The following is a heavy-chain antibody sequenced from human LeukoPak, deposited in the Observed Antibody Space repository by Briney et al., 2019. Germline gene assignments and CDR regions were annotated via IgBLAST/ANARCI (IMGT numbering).Heavy chain of an antibody. D-gene: IGHD6-6*01. CDR3: AREGTQEYSSSGWFDP. CDR1: GGSISSYY. J-gene: IGHJ5*02. CDR2: IYTSGST. Sequence: SETLSLTCTVSGGSISSYYWSRIRQPAGKGLEWIGRIYTSGSTNYNPSLKSRVTMSVDTSKNQFSLKLSSVTAADTAVYYCAREGTQEYSSSGWFDPWGQGTLVTVSS. V-gene: IGHV4-4*07.